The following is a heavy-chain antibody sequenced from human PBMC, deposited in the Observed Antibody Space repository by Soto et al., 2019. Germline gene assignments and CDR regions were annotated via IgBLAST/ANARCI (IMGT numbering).Heavy chain of an antibody. J-gene: IGHJ2*01. V-gene: IGHV1-2*04. D-gene: IGHD3-22*01. Sequence: QVQLVQSGAEVKKPGASVKVSCRASGYTFTGYYMHWVRQAPGQGLEWMGLINPNSGGTNYGQKFQGWVTMTRDTSISTAYMELSRLRSDDTAVYYCARGGKYYYDSSGFPVDLWGRGTLVTVSS. CDR2: INPNSGGT. CDR1: GYTFTGYY. CDR3: ARGGKYYYDSSGFPVDL.